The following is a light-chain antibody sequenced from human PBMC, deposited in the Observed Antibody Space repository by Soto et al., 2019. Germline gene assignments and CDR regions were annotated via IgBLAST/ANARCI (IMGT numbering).Light chain of an antibody. CDR1: SSNIGSKS. J-gene: IGLJ2*01. CDR3: GAWDDTLNVLV. Sequence: QSVLTQPPSVSGTPGQTVTISCSGSSSNIGSKSVQWYQQLPETAPKLLIYSNNQRPSGVPDRFSGSKSGTSASLAISGLQSEDEAHYYCGAWDDTLNVLVFGGGTQRPS. V-gene: IGLV1-44*01. CDR2: SNN.